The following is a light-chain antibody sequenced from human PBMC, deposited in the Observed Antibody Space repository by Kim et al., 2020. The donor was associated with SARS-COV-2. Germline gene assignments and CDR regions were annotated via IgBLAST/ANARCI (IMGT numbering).Light chain of an antibody. V-gene: IGLV1-40*01. CDR2: GNS. J-gene: IGLJ3*02. Sequence: RVTISCTGSSSNNGAGYDVHWYQQLPGTAPKLLIYGNSNRPSGVPDRFSGSKSGTSASLAITGLQAEEEADYYCQSYDSSLSGWVFGGGTQLTVL. CDR3: QSYDSSLSGWV. CDR1: SSNNGAGYD.